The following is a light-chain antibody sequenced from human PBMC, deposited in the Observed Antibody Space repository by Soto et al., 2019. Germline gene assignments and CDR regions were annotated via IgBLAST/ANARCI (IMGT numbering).Light chain of an antibody. J-gene: IGLJ3*02. Sequence: QSALTQPASVSGSPGQSITISCTGTSSDVGGSNYVSWYQQHPGKAPRLMIYDVSNRPSGVSNRFSGSKSGNTASLTISGLQAEYEADYYCSSYTSSSTGVFGGGTKLTVL. V-gene: IGLV2-14*03. CDR1: SSDVGGSNY. CDR2: DVS. CDR3: SSYTSSSTGV.